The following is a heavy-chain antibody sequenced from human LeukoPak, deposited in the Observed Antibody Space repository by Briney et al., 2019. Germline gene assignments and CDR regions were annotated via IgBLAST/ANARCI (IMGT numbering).Heavy chain of an antibody. D-gene: IGHD1-1*01. CDR1: GYTFTGYY. CDR3: ARGGTRFHNWFDP. Sequence: ASVKVSCKASGYTFTGYYMHWVRQAPGQGPEWMGWINPNSGGTNYAQKFQGRVTMTRDTSISTAYMELSRLRSDDTAVYYCARGGTRFHNWFDPWGQGTLVTVSS. CDR2: INPNSGGT. J-gene: IGHJ5*02. V-gene: IGHV1-2*02.